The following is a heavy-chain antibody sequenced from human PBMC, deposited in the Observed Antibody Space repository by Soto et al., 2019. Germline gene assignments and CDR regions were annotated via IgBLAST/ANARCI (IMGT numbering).Heavy chain of an antibody. D-gene: IGHD3-16*01. CDR1: GFTFNNYA. CDR3: AKDIITSGPRGYFDS. V-gene: IGHV3-23*01. Sequence: GGSLRLSCAASGFTFNNYAMTWVRQAPGKGLEWVAAISGSGGNSYYADSMKGRFTISRDNSKNTLYLQMNSLRAEDTAVYYCAKDIITSGPRGYFDSWGQGTLVTVSS. CDR2: ISGSGGNS. J-gene: IGHJ4*02.